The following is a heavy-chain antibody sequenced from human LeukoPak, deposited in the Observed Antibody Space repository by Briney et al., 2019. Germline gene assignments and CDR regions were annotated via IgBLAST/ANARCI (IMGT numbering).Heavy chain of an antibody. V-gene: IGHV3-21*01. D-gene: IGHD6-13*01. Sequence: PGGSLRLSCVASGFTFSTYSMNWVRQAPGKGLEWVSSISSSIIYIYYADSVKGRFTISRDNAKNSLYLQMNSLRAEDTAVYYCARALYSSTCDAFDIWGQGTMVTVSS. CDR3: ARALYSSTCDAFDI. CDR2: ISSSIIYI. J-gene: IGHJ3*02. CDR1: GFTFSTYS.